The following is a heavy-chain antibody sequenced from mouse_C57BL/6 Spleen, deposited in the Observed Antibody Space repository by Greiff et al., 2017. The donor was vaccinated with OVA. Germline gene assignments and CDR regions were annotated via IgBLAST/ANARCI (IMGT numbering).Heavy chain of an antibody. CDR2: IHPNSGST. CDR1: GYTFTSYW. D-gene: IGHD2-1*01. CDR3: ARPSTVPWFAY. J-gene: IGHJ3*01. V-gene: IGHV1-64*01. Sequence: QVQLQQPGAELVKPGASVKLSCKASGYTFTSYWMHWVKQRPGQGLEWIGMIHPNSGSTTYKEKFKSKATLTVDKSSSTAYMQLSSLTSEDAAVNYCARPSTVPWFAYWGQGTLVTVSA.